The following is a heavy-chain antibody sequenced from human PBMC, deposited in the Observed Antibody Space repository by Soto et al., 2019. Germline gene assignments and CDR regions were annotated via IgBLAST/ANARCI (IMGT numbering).Heavy chain of an antibody. CDR2: IYYSGAT. V-gene: IGHV4-31*03. CDR1: GGSISIPDHY. Sequence: SETLSLTCTVSGGSISIPDHYWTWIRQHPGEGLEWIGYIYYSGATYYNPSLESRLTLSVDTSKNQFSLKLSSVTAADTAIYYCARDRGGYNSIDYWGQGTLVTAPQ. J-gene: IGHJ4*02. CDR3: ARDRGGYNSIDY. D-gene: IGHD5-12*01.